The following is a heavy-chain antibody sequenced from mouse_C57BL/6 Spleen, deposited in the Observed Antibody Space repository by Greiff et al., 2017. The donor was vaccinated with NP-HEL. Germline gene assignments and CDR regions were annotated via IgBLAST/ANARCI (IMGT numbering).Heavy chain of an antibody. CDR3: ARDRGSPQWYFDV. CDR2: ISYDGSN. CDR1: GYSITSGYY. V-gene: IGHV3-6*01. J-gene: IGHJ1*03. Sequence: EVQVVESGPGLVKPSQSLSLTCSVTGYSITSGYYWNWIRQFPGNKLEWMGYISYDGSNNYNPSLKNRISITRDTSKNQFFLKLNSVTTEDTATYYCARDRGSPQWYFDVWGTGTTVTVSS. D-gene: IGHD1-1*01.